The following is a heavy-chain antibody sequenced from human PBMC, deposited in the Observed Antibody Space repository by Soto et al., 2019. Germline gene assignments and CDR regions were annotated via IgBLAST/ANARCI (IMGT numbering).Heavy chain of an antibody. Sequence: PGGSLRLCCAASGFTFSNAWMSWVRQAPGKGLEWVGRIKSKTDGGTTDYAAPVKGRFTISRDDSKNTLYLQMNSLKTEDTAVYYCTTDATLYYYDSSGFNWFDPGGQGTLVTVSS. CDR2: IKSKTDGGTT. V-gene: IGHV3-15*01. D-gene: IGHD3-22*01. CDR1: GFTFSNAW. CDR3: TTDATLYYYDSSGFNWFDP. J-gene: IGHJ5*02.